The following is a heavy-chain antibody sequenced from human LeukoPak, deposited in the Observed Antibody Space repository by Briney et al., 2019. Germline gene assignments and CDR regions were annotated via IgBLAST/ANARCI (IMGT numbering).Heavy chain of an antibody. CDR1: GGSISSSNW. Sequence: SETLSLTCAVSGGSISSSNWWSWVRQPPGKGLEWIGEIYHSGSTNYNPSLKSRVTISVDKSKNQFSLKPSSVTAADTAVYYCARVGAPNYYGSGSYYQNWFDPWGQGTLVTVSS. CDR3: ARVGAPNYYGSGSYYQNWFDP. J-gene: IGHJ5*02. V-gene: IGHV4-4*02. CDR2: IYHSGST. D-gene: IGHD3-10*01.